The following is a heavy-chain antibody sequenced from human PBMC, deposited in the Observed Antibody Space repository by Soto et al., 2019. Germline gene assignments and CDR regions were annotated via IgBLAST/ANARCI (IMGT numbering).Heavy chain of an antibody. Sequence: SVKVSCKASGYTFTGYHMHWVRQAPGQGLEWMGWINPNSGGTNYAQKFQGWVTMTRDTSISTAYMELSRLRSDDTAVYYCARDAGYCSGGSCYYYGMDVWGQGTTVTVSS. J-gene: IGHJ6*02. D-gene: IGHD2-15*01. V-gene: IGHV1-2*04. CDR3: ARDAGYCSGGSCYYYGMDV. CDR1: GYTFTGYH. CDR2: INPNSGGT.